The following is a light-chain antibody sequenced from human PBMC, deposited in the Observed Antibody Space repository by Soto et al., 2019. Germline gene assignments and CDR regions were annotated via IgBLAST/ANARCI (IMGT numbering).Light chain of an antibody. CDR3: QHYYSYPYT. V-gene: IGKV1-8*01. Sequence: AVQMTQSPSSLSASIGDTVTITCRASHVVSNYLAWYQQKPGNPPKALIYAASFLQSGVPSRFSGSGSGTDFSLTISFLQSEDFATYYCQHYYSYPYTFGQGTTLEMK. CDR1: HVVSNY. J-gene: IGKJ2*01. CDR2: AAS.